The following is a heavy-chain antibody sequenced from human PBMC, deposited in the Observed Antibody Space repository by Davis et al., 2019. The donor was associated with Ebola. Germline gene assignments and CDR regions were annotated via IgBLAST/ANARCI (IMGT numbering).Heavy chain of an antibody. CDR3: ARVGSRGDYYYYYMDV. D-gene: IGHD5-24*01. CDR1: GYTFTGYY. V-gene: IGHV1-2*02. J-gene: IGHJ6*03. CDR2: INPNSGGT. Sequence: ASVKVSCKASGYTFTGYYMHWVRQAPGQGLEWMGWINPNSGGTNYAQKFQGRVTMTRDTSISTAYMELSRLRSDDTAVYYCARVGSRGDYYYYYMDVWGKGTTVTVSS.